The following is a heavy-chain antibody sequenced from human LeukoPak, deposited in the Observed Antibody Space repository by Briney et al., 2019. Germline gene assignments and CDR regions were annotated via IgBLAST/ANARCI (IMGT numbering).Heavy chain of an antibody. J-gene: IGHJ4*02. Sequence: GGSLIFSSAASGITISDYYRSLSHQAPGKRLERVSYIRSSGSTIYYADSVKGRFTISRDNAKNSLYLQMNSRRAEDTAVYYCAGDYSFSSGWSVGFDYWGQGTLVTVSS. CDR2: IRSSGSTI. CDR1: GITISDYY. CDR3: AGDYSFSSGWSVGFDY. V-gene: IGHV3-11*01. D-gene: IGHD6-19*01.